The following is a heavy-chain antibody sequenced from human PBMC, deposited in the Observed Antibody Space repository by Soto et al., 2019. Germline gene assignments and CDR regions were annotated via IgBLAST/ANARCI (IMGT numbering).Heavy chain of an antibody. CDR2: FRTSGDGGTT. D-gene: IGHD3-10*01. J-gene: IGHJ4*02. Sequence: GGSLRLSCAASGFTFSSYSMSWVRQAPGKGLEWVSGFRTSGDGGTTYYADSVKGRFTISRDNSKNMLFLQMKSLRAEDTAIYYCAKKVNSGPGSQYFDYWGQRTLVTFS. CDR1: GFTFSSYS. V-gene: IGHV3-23*01. CDR3: AKKVNSGPGSQYFDY.